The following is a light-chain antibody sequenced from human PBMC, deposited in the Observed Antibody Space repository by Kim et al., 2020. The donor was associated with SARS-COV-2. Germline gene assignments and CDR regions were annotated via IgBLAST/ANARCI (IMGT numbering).Light chain of an antibody. CDR3: QQYNNWLALT. V-gene: IGKV3-15*01. J-gene: IGKJ4*01. CDR2: DAS. CDR1: QSVSSN. Sequence: APGERATLSCRASQSVSSNLDWYKQRPGQAPRVLIYDASTRATGIPDRFSGSGSGTEFTLTITSLQSEDFAVYYCQQYNNWLALTFGGGTKVDIK.